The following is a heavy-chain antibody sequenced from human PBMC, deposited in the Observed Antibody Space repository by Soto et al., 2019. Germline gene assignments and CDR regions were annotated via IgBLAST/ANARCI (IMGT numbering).Heavy chain of an antibody. J-gene: IGHJ3*02. CDR1: GFTFDDYA. Sequence: EVQLVESGGGLVQPGRSLRLSCAASGFTFDDYAMHWVRQAPGKGLEWVSGISWNSGSIGYADSVKGRFTISRDNAKISLYVQFNSLGAEDTALYYRAKGAGCGGDCFDAFDIWGQGTMVTVSS. CDR2: ISWNSGSI. V-gene: IGHV3-9*01. CDR3: AKGAGCGGDCFDAFDI. D-gene: IGHD2-21*02.